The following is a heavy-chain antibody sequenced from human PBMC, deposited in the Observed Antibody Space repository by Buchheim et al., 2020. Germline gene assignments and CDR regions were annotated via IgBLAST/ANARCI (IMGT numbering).Heavy chain of an antibody. CDR3: VKDSSGGLGNYYAHFDY. J-gene: IGHJ4*02. Sequence: EVQLVDSGGDLVQPGRSLRLSCAASGFTFDDYAMHWVRQTPGKGLEWVSGISWNSGSIAYADSVKGRFTISRDNAKNSLYLQMSSLRAEDTAVYYCVKDSSGGLGNYYAHFDYWGQGTL. D-gene: IGHD3-10*01. CDR1: GFTFDDYA. V-gene: IGHV3-9*01. CDR2: ISWNSGSI.